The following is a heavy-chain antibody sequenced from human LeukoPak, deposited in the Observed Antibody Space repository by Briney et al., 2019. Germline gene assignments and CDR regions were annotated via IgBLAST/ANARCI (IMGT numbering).Heavy chain of an antibody. CDR1: GFTFSSYI. D-gene: IGHD2-2*01. Sequence: PGGSLRLSCAASGFTFSSYIMNWVRQAPGKGLEWVSSISSSSSYIYYADSVKGRFTISRDNAKNSLYLQMNSLRAEDTAVYYCARDAKKSGYCSSTSCYPDFDYWGQGTLVTVSS. CDR3: ARDAKKSGYCSSTSCYPDFDY. CDR2: ISSSSSYI. V-gene: IGHV3-21*01. J-gene: IGHJ4*02.